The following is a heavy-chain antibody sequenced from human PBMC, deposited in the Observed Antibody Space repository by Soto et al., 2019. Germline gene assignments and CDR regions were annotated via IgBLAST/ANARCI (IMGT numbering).Heavy chain of an antibody. V-gene: IGHV3-48*01. CDR2: ISSSSITI. CDR3: ARDSSGSLY. Sequence: EVQLVESGGGLVQPGGSLRLSCAASGFTFSSYSMNWVRQAPGKGLEWVSYISSSSITIYYADSVKGRFTISRDNAKNSLYLQMNSLRAEDTAVYYCARDSSGSLYWGQGTLVTVSS. CDR1: GFTFSSYS. D-gene: IGHD2-15*01. J-gene: IGHJ4*02.